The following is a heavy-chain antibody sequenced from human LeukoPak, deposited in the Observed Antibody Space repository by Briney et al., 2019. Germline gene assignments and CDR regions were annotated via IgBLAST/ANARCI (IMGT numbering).Heavy chain of an antibody. J-gene: IGHJ4*02. CDR1: GFTFSSYA. V-gene: IGHV3-7*01. D-gene: IGHD2-2*01. Sequence: GGSLRLSCAASGFTFSSYAMSWVRQAPGKGLEWVAKMNEYGSEIFYVDSVKGRFTISRDNGKNSLYLQMNRLRAEDTAVYYCARPRGCGSSRCNNFDYWGQGTLVTVSS. CDR2: MNEYGSEI. CDR3: ARPRGCGSSRCNNFDY.